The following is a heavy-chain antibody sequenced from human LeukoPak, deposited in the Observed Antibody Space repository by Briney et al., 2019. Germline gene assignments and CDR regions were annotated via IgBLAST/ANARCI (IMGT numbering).Heavy chain of an antibody. V-gene: IGHV3-23*01. CDR2: ISGSGAST. D-gene: IGHD4-11*01. CDR3: AKDSNSNY. J-gene: IGHJ4*02. CDR1: GFTFSSYA. Sequence: RTGGSLRLSCAASGFTFSSYAMSWVRQAPGKGLEWVSAISGSGASTYYADSVMGRFTISRDNSKNTLYLQMNSLRAEDTAIYYCAKDSNSNYWGQGTQVTVSS.